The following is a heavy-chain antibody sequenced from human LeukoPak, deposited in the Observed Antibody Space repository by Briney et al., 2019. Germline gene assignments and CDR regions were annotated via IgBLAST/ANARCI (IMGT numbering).Heavy chain of an antibody. CDR1: GFTFSSHW. CDR2: IKQDGSEK. Sequence: GGSLRLSCAASGFTFSSHWMSWVRQAPGKGLEWVANIKQDGSEKYYVDSVKGRFTISRDNAENSLYPQMNSLRAEDTAVYYCARGNGYGDSPFDYWGQGTLVTVSS. V-gene: IGHV3-7*01. J-gene: IGHJ4*02. CDR3: ARGNGYGDSPFDY. D-gene: IGHD4-17*01.